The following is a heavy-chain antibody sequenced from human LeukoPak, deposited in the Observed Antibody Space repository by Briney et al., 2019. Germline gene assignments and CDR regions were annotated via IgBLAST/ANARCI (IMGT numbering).Heavy chain of an antibody. CDR1: GFTFDDYA. J-gene: IGHJ4*02. V-gene: IGHV3-43*02. CDR2: ISGDGIST. CDR3: AKDMTRHDYGDLLFDY. Sequence: GGSLRLSCAASGFTFDDYAMHWVRHTPGKGLEWVSLISGDGISTYYADSVTGRFTISKDNSKSSLYLQMNSLRAEDTALYYCAKDMTRHDYGDLLFDYWGQGTLVTVSS. D-gene: IGHD4-17*01.